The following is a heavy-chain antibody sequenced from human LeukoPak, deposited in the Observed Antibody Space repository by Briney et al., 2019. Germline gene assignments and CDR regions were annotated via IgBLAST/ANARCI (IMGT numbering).Heavy chain of an antibody. V-gene: IGHV1-2*02. CDR3: ARNYYGSGSYYQLDY. Sequence: ASVKVPCKASGYTFTGYYMHWVRQAPGQGLEWMGWINPNSGGTNYAQKFQGRVTMTRDTSISTAYMELSRLRSDDTAVYYCARNYYGSGSYYQLDYWGQGTLVTVSS. CDR1: GYTFTGYY. CDR2: INPNSGGT. D-gene: IGHD3-10*01. J-gene: IGHJ4*02.